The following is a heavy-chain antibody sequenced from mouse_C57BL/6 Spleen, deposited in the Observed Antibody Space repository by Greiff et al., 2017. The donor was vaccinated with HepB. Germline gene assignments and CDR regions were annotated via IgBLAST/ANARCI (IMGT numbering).Heavy chain of an antibody. CDR1: GYSITSGYY. CDR3: ARDLLSYAMDY. Sequence: ESGPGLVKPSQSLSLTCSVTGYSITSGYYWNWIRQFPGNKLEWMGYISYDGSNNYNPSLKNRISSTRDTSKNQFFLKLNSVTTEDTATYYCARDLLSYAMDYWGQGTSVTVSS. D-gene: IGHD2-3*01. CDR2: ISYDGSN. J-gene: IGHJ4*01. V-gene: IGHV3-6*01.